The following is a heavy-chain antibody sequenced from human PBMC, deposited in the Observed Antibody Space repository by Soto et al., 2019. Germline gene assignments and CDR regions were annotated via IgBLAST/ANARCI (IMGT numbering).Heavy chain of an antibody. Sequence: QVQLVQSGAEVKKPGASVKVSCKASGYTFTNYDISWVRQAPGQGLEWMGWISTYNGNTNYTQKLQGRVTMTTDTSASTAYMELTSLRFDDTAIYYCSRGPGDMDAWGQGTTVTVSS. D-gene: IGHD1-26*01. CDR1: GYTFTNYD. CDR2: ISTYNGNT. J-gene: IGHJ6*02. V-gene: IGHV1-18*01. CDR3: SRGPGDMDA.